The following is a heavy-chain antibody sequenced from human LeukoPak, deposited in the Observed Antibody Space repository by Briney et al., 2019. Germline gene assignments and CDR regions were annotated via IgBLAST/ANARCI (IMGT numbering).Heavy chain of an antibody. Sequence: SVKVSCKASGGTFSSYAISWVRQAPGQGLEWMGGIIPIFGTANYAQKFQGRVTITTDESTSAAYMELSSLRSEDTAVYYCARSLTITMIVGYYYYMDVWGKGTTVTVSS. CDR1: GGTFSSYA. D-gene: IGHD3-22*01. CDR3: ARSLTITMIVGYYYYMDV. CDR2: IIPIFGTA. V-gene: IGHV1-69*05. J-gene: IGHJ6*03.